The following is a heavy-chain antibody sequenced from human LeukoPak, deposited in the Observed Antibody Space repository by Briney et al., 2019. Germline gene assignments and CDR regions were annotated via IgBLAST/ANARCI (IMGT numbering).Heavy chain of an antibody. CDR1: EFTFRMYW. CDR3: AKAANEWELLAGYFDY. CDR2: IRYDGSNK. D-gene: IGHD1-26*01. J-gene: IGHJ4*02. Sequence: GGSLRLSCAAYEFTFRMYWMSWVRQAPGKGPEWVAFIRYDGSNKYYSDSVKGRFTISRDNSKNTLYLQMNSLRAEDTAVYYCAKAANEWELLAGYFDYWGQGTLVTVSS. V-gene: IGHV3-30*02.